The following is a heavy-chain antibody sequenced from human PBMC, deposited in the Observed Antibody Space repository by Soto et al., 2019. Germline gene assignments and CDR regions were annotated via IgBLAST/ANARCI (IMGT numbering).Heavy chain of an antibody. V-gene: IGHV4-30-2*01. CDR2: IYHSGST. D-gene: IGHD6-13*01. CDR3: ARAYNSIPPLGVDP. CDR1: GGSISSGDYY. J-gene: IGHJ5*02. Sequence: SETLSLTCTVSGGSISSGDYYWSWIRQPPGKGLEWIGYIYHSGSTYYNPSLKSRVTISVDRSKNQFSLKLSSVTAADTAVYYCARAYNSIPPLGVDPCGEGTLVTVSS.